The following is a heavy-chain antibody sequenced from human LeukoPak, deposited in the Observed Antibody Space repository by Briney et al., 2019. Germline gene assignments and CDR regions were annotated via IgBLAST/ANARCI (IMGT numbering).Heavy chain of an antibody. J-gene: IGHJ4*02. CDR3: ARRSNGYNYEHYFDY. V-gene: IGHV4-59*08. Sequence: PSETLSLTCTVSGGSISSYYWSWIRQPPGKGLEWIGYIYYSGSTNYNPSLKSRVTISVDTSKNQFPLKLSSVTAADTAVYYCARRSNGYNYEHYFDYWGQGTLVTVSS. CDR2: IYYSGST. CDR1: GGSISSYY. D-gene: IGHD5-12*01.